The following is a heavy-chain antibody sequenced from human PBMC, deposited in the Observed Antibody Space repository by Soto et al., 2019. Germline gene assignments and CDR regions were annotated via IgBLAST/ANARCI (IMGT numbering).Heavy chain of an antibody. Sequence: EVQLVESGGGLVQPGGSLRLSCVDSGFTFSSYWMSWVRQAPVKGLEWVGNIKQDGSEENYVDSVKGRFTISRDNAKNSMYQQRNSLRVEETAVYYCARIAASGRGWDVWGQGATVVVSS. CDR3: ARIAASGRGWDV. J-gene: IGHJ6*02. CDR1: GFTFSSYW. CDR2: IKQDGSEE. D-gene: IGHD6-13*01. V-gene: IGHV3-7*01.